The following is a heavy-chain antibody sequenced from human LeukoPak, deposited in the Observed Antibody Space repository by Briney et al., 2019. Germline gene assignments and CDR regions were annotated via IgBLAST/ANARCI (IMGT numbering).Heavy chain of an antibody. CDR2: ISASGANT. CDR3: AKEVGSRLPFDY. CDR1: GFTFSGYG. Sequence: GGSLRLSCAASGFTFSGYGMSWVRQAPGKGLEYVSAISASGANTYYADSVKGRFTISRDNSKNTLFLQMNSLRAEDTALHYCAKEVGSRLPFDYRGQGTLVTVSS. J-gene: IGHJ4*02. V-gene: IGHV3-23*01. D-gene: IGHD4-11*01.